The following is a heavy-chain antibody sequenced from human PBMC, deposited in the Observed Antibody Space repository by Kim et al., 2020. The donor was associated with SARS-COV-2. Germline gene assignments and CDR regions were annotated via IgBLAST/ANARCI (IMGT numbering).Heavy chain of an antibody. CDR2: FDPEDGET. Sequence: ASVKVSCKVSGYTLTELSMHWVRQAPGKGLEWIGGFDPEDGETIYAQKFQGRVTMTEDTSTDTAYMELSSLRSEDTAVYYCATDRITMVRGVPPDGMDVWGQGTTVTVSS. J-gene: IGHJ6*02. D-gene: IGHD3-10*01. CDR1: GYTLTELS. V-gene: IGHV1-24*01. CDR3: ATDRITMVRGVPPDGMDV.